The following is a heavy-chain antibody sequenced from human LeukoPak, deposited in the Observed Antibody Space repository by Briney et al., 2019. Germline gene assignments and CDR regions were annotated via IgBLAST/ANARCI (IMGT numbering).Heavy chain of an antibody. V-gene: IGHV4-34*01. J-gene: IGHJ6*03. CDR1: GGSFSGYY. CDR2: INHSGST. CDR3: ARGLMEGYMDV. D-gene: IGHD3-3*01. Sequence: PSETLSLTCAVYGGSFSGYYWSWIRQPPGKRLEWIGEINHSGSTNYNPSLKSRVTISVDTSKNQFSLKLSSVTAADTAVYYCARGLMEGYMDVWGKGTTVTVSS.